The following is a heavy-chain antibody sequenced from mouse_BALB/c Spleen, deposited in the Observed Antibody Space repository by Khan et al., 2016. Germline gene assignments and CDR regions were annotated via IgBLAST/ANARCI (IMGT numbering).Heavy chain of an antibody. D-gene: IGHD1-1*01. Sequence: EVELVESGGGLVQPGGSLRLSCATSGFTFTDYYMSWVRQPPGKALEWLGFIRNKANGYTTAYSASVKGRFTISRDTSQSILYLQMNTLRAEDSATYYCARDRNGSPFDYWGQGTTLTVAS. CDR1: GFTFTDYY. J-gene: IGHJ2*01. CDR2: IRNKANGYTT. V-gene: IGHV7-3*02. CDR3: ARDRNGSPFDY.